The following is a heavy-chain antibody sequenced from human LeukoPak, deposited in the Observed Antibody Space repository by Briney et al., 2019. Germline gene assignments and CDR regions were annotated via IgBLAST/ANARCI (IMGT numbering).Heavy chain of an antibody. CDR3: ASYQYGGPNPRLLGY. CDR2: ISAYNGNT. D-gene: IGHD4/OR15-4a*01. J-gene: IGHJ4*02. V-gene: IGHV1-18*01. Sequence: ASVKVSCKASGYIFTSYGISWVRQAPGQGLEWMGWISAYNGNTNYAQKLQGRVTMTTDTSTSTAYMELRSLRSDDTAVYYCASYQYGGPNPRLLGYWGQGTLVTVSS. CDR1: GYIFTSYG.